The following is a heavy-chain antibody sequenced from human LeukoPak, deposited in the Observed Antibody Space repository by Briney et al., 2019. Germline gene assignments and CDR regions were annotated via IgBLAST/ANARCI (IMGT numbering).Heavy chain of an antibody. J-gene: IGHJ4*02. CDR2: ISYDGSNK. Sequence: PGGSLRLSCAASGFTFSSYGMHWVRQAPGKGLEWVAVISYDGSNKYYADSVKGRFTISRDNSKNTPYLQMNSLRAEDTAVYYCAKDAVEWLVGPDYWGQGTLVTVSS. D-gene: IGHD3-3*01. CDR3: AKDAVEWLVGPDY. V-gene: IGHV3-30*18. CDR1: GFTFSSYG.